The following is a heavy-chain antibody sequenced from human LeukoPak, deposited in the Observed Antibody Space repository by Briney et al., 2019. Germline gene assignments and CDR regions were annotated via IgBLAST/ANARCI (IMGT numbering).Heavy chain of an antibody. J-gene: IGHJ5*02. CDR3: ARGLRFLEWLPFDP. CDR2: MNPNSGNT. CDR1: GYTFTSYD. D-gene: IGHD3-3*01. V-gene: IGHV1-8*03. Sequence: GASVKVSCKASGYTFTSYDINWVRQATGQGLEWMGWMNPNSGNTGYAQKFQGRVTITRNTSISTAYMELSSLRSDDTAVYYCARGLRFLEWLPFDPWGQGTLVTVSS.